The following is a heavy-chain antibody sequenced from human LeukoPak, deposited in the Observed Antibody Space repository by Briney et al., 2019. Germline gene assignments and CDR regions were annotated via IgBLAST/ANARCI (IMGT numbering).Heavy chain of an antibody. Sequence: ASVKVPCKASGYTFTSYDINWVRQATGQGLEWMGWMNPNSGNTGYAQKFQGRVTMTRNTSISTAYMELSSLRSEDTAVYYCARHPPLSGTLYYYYGMDVWGQGTTVTVSS. V-gene: IGHV1-8*01. J-gene: IGHJ6*02. CDR2: MNPNSGNT. CDR1: GYTFTSYD. CDR3: ARHPPLSGTLYYYYGMDV. D-gene: IGHD1-14*01.